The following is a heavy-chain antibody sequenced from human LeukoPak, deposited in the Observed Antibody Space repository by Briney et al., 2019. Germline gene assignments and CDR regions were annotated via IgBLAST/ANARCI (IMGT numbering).Heavy chain of an antibody. V-gene: IGHV3-53*01. J-gene: IGHJ6*03. CDR3: ASTTRGGTYYYYMDV. CDR2: IYSGGST. Sequence: GGSLRLSCAASGFTVSSNYMTWVRQAPGKGLEWVSVIYSGGSTYYSDSVKGRFTVSRDNSKNTLYLQMNSLRAEDAAVYYCASTTRGGTYYYYMDVWGKGTTVTVSS. CDR1: GFTVSSNY. D-gene: IGHD1-1*01.